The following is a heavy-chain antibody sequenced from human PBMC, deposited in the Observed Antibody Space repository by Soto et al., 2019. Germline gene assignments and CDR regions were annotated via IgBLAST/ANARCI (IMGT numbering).Heavy chain of an antibody. V-gene: IGHV4-31*03. CDR3: ARTLYGDNVDY. CDR1: GGSISSGGYY. CDR2: IYYSGST. J-gene: IGHJ4*02. D-gene: IGHD4-17*01. Sequence: SETLSLTCTVSGGSISSGGYYWSWIRQHPGKGLEWIGYIYYSGSTYYNPSLKSRVTISVDTSKNQFSLKLSSVTAADTAVYYCARTLYGDNVDYWGQGTLVTVSS.